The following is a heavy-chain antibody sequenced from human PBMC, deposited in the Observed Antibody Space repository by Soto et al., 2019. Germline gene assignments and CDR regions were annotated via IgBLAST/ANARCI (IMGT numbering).Heavy chain of an antibody. Sequence: EVQLLESGGGLVQPGGSLRLSFAAPGFTFSSYAMGWVRQAPGKGLEWVSGISGSGDSTYYADSVKGRFTISRDNSKNTLYLQMNSLRAEDTAVYYCAKGVPGIAVAGTGYFQHWGQGTLVTVSS. V-gene: IGHV3-23*01. CDR2: ISGSGDST. CDR3: AKGVPGIAVAGTGYFQH. D-gene: IGHD6-19*01. CDR1: GFTFSSYA. J-gene: IGHJ1*01.